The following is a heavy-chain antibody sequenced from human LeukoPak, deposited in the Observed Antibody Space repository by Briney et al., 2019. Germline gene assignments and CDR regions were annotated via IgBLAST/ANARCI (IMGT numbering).Heavy chain of an antibody. CDR2: VRSSGGA. D-gene: IGHD5-12*01. V-gene: IGHV4-59*11. CDR3: ARVNSHSGYGERPLDY. J-gene: IGHJ4*02. Sequence: SETLSLTCTVSGGSISSHYWSWIRQPPGQGLEWIGYVRSSGGANYNPSLNSRVTISVDTSKNQFSLNLSSVTAADTAVYYCARVNSHSGYGERPLDYWGQGTLVTVSS. CDR1: GGSISSHY.